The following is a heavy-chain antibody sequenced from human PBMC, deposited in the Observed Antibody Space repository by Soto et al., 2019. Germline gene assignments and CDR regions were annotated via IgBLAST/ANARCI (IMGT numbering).Heavy chain of an antibody. D-gene: IGHD2-21*01. CDR1: GFIFNSNW. CDR3: ARDGEGY. Sequence: EVQLVESGGGLVQPGGSLRLSCVASGFIFNSNWMHWVRQVPGKGLVWVSRINTDGSATSYADSVKGRFTISRDNAKNTLYLQRNSLRVEDTAVYYCARDGEGYWGQGTLVTVSS. J-gene: IGHJ4*02. CDR2: INTDGSAT. V-gene: IGHV3-74*01.